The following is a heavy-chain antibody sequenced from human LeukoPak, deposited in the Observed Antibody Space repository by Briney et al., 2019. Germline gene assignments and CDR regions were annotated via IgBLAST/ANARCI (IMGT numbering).Heavy chain of an antibody. Sequence: GGSLRLSCVVSGFTFSNNDMHWVRHTTGKGLEWVSAIGSAGDTYYADSVKGRFTISRENAKQSLYLQMNSLRADDTAVYYCVRQPDSARYGFDYWGQGTQVTVSS. J-gene: IGHJ4*02. V-gene: IGHV3-13*01. CDR2: IGSAGDT. CDR1: GFTFSNND. D-gene: IGHD1-14*01. CDR3: VRQPDSARYGFDY.